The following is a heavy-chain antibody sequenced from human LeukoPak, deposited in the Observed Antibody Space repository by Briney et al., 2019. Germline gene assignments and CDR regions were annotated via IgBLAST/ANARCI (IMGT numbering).Heavy chain of an antibody. D-gene: IGHD5-12*01. CDR2: IRGNGVST. CDR1: GFTFTNYA. Sequence: PGGSLSLVCPASGFTFTNYAMHWVRQAPGKGLECVSAIRGNGVSTYYGYSVKDRFTIARDNSKNRLYLQMNSLRAEDTSVYYCAQDWYSGYERWFDPWGQGTLVTVSS. V-gene: IGHV3-64*04. CDR3: AQDWYSGYERWFDP. J-gene: IGHJ5*02.